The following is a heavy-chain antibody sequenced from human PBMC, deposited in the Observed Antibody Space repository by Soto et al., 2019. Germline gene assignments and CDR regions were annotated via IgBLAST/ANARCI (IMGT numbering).Heavy chain of an antibody. D-gene: IGHD4-17*01. V-gene: IGHV1-69*04. Sequence: QVQLVQSGAELKKPGSSVKVSCKTSEDTFGRFVITWVRQAPGQGLEWVGRIIPILGVPHYAQRFKDRVTSSADKATSTIYMDLSSLKSDDTAIYYCARDRGTVTTPDFWGQGTLITVSS. CDR2: IIPILGVP. CDR1: EDTFGRFV. CDR3: ARDRGTVTTPDF. J-gene: IGHJ4*02.